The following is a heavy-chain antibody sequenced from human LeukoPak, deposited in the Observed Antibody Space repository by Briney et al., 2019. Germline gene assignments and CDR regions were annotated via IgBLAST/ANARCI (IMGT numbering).Heavy chain of an antibody. V-gene: IGHV1-69*13. CDR3: ARAIKLRNYSDYMDV. Sequence: SVKVSCKASGGTFSSYAISWVRQAPGQGLEWMGGIIPIFGTANYAQKFQGRVTITADESTSTAYMELRSLRSEDTAVYYCARAIKLRNYSDYMDVWGKRPAVTVPS. CDR1: GGTFSSYA. CDR2: IIPIFGTA. D-gene: IGHD1-7*01. J-gene: IGHJ6*03.